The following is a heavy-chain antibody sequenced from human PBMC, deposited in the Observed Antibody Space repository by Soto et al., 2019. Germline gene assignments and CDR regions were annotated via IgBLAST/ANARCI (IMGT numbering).Heavy chain of an antibody. J-gene: IGHJ2*01. CDR3: AREPWWGTAIVLWYFDL. Sequence: QVQLVESGGGVVQPGRSLRLSCAASGFTFSSYAMHWVRQAPGKGLEWVAVISYDGSNKYYADSVKGRFTISRDNSKNTLYVQMKSLRAEDTAVYYCAREPWWGTAIVLWYFDLWGRGTLVTVSS. D-gene: IGHD5-18*01. CDR1: GFTFSSYA. CDR2: ISYDGSNK. V-gene: IGHV3-30-3*01.